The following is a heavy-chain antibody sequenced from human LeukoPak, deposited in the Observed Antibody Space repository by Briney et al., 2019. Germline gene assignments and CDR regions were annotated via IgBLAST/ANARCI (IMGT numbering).Heavy chain of an antibody. Sequence: SETLSLTCAVYGGSFSGYYWSWIREPPGKGLEWIGEISHSGSTNYNPSLKSRVTISVATSKNQFSLKLSSVTAADTAVYYCAAQYSGYVRLDYWGQGTLVTVSS. CDR1: GGSFSGYY. CDR2: ISHSGST. CDR3: AAQYSGYVRLDY. D-gene: IGHD5-12*01. V-gene: IGHV4-34*01. J-gene: IGHJ4*02.